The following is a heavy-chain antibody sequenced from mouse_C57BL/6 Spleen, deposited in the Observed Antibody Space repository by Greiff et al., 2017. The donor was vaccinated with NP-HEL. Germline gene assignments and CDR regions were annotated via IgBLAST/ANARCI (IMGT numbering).Heavy chain of an antibody. CDR1: GYAFSSYW. J-gene: IGHJ3*01. D-gene: IGHD2-4*01. CDR3: ARSYDYDPWFAY. V-gene: IGHV1-80*01. CDR2: IYPGDGDT. Sequence: VQLQQSGAELVKPGASVKISCKASGYAFSSYWMNWVKQRPGKGLEWIGQIYPGDGDTNYNGKFKGKATLTADKYSSTAYMQLSSLTSEESAVYFCARSYDYDPWFAYWGQGTLVTVSA.